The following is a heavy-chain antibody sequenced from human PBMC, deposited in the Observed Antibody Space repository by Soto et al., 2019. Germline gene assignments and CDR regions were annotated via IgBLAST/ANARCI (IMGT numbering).Heavy chain of an antibody. V-gene: IGHV1-8*01. J-gene: IGHJ5*02. CDR3: ARGRAITGTMPS. Sequence: QVQLVQSGAEVKKPGASVKVSCKASGYTFTSYDINWVRQATGQGLEWMGWMNPNTGNTGYAQKFQGRVTMTRNTSISTAYMELSSLRSVDTAVYYCARGRAITGTMPSWGQGTLVTVSS. D-gene: IGHD1-20*01. CDR2: MNPNTGNT. CDR1: GYTFTSYD.